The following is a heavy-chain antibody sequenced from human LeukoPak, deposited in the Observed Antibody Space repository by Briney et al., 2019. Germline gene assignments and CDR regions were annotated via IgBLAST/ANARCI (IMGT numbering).Heavy chain of an antibody. CDR1: GYTFTSYY. V-gene: IGHV1-46*01. Sequence: ASVTVSCKASGYTFTSYYMHWVRQAPGQGREGMGIINPSGWSTNYAQKFQGRITMTRDTSTSTVYMELSSLRSEDTTVYYCARTYYYGSGSRYYYGMDVWGKGTTVTVSS. D-gene: IGHD3-10*01. CDR3: ARTYYYGSGSRYYYGMDV. J-gene: IGHJ6*04. CDR2: INPSGWST.